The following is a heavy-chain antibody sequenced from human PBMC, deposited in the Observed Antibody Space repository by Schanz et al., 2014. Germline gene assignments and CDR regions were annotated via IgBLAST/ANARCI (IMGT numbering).Heavy chain of an antibody. V-gene: IGHV4-31*03. CDR1: GDSISSAY. CDR2: IYYRGNT. CDR3: ARVPEPGWFDS. D-gene: IGHD1-26*01. Sequence: QVQLQESGPGLVEPSQTLSLTCTVSGDSISSAYWSWIRQHPGKGLEWIGFIYYRGNTYYNPSLKSRVSISLDPSKTQFFLNLNSLTAADTAVYYCARVPEPGWFDSWGQGTLVTASS. J-gene: IGHJ5*01.